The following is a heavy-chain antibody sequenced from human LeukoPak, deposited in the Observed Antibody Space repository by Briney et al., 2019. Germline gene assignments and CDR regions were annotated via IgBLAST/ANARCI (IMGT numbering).Heavy chain of an antibody. CDR3: ARGWSGPYYFDY. V-gene: IGHV1-2*02. CDR1: GYTFTDYY. Sequence: ASVKVSCKASGYTFTDYYMHWVRQAPGQGLEWMAWINPYTGGTNYAQRFQGRVTMTRDTPISTAYMELNSLRSDDTAVYYCARGWSGPYYFDYWGQGTLVTVSS. D-gene: IGHD3-3*01. J-gene: IGHJ4*02. CDR2: INPYTGGT.